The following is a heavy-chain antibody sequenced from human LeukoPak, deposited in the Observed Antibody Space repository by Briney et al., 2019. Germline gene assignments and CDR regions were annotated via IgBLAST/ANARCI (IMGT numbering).Heavy chain of an antibody. CDR1: GFTFSSYA. CDR2: ISYDGSNK. CDR3: ASGSHYYDSSGYPGYY. Sequence: GGSLRLSCAASGFTFSSYAMHWVRQAPGKGLEWVAVISYDGSNKYYADSVKGRFTISRDNSKNTLYLQMNSLRAEDTAVYYCASGSHYYDSSGYPGYYWGQGTLVTVS. J-gene: IGHJ4*02. V-gene: IGHV3-30-3*01. D-gene: IGHD3-22*01.